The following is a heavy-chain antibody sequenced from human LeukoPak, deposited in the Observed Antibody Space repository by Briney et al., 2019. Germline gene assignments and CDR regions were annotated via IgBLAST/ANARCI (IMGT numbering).Heavy chain of an antibody. CDR1: GGSTSTYY. V-gene: IGHV4-4*07. CDR2: IYSTGRS. Sequence: SETLSLTCIVSGGSTSTYYWGCGWEPAGKGQEWIGRIYSTGRSDYNPSLKSRITMSVDTSKNQFSLKLNSVTAADTAVYYCAREAQYSSALTHNDYWSQGTLVTVSS. CDR3: AREAQYSSALTHNDY. D-gene: IGHD6-19*01. J-gene: IGHJ4*02.